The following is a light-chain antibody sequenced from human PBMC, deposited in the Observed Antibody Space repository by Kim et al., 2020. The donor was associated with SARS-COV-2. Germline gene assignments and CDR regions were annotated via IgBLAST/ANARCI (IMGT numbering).Light chain of an antibody. V-gene: IGKV1-39*01. Sequence: ASVGDSVTITCRASQSISSYLNWYQQKPGKAPKLLIYAASSLQSGVPSRFSGSGSGTDFNLTISSLQPEDFATYYCQQSYSTRLTFGGGTKVDIK. CDR3: QQSYSTRLT. CDR1: QSISSY. CDR2: AAS. J-gene: IGKJ4*01.